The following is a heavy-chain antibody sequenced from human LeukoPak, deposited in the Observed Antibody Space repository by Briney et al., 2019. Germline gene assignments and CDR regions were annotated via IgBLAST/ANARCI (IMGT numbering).Heavy chain of an antibody. J-gene: IGHJ4*02. Sequence: ASVKVSCKASGYTFTGYYMHWVRQAPGQGLEWVGWINPNSGGTNYAQKFQGRVTMTRDTSISTAYMELSRLRSDDTAVYYCARDNGYGSGSYYLIDYWGQGTLVTVSS. CDR2: INPNSGGT. D-gene: IGHD3-10*01. V-gene: IGHV1-2*02. CDR3: ARDNGYGSGSYYLIDY. CDR1: GYTFTGYY.